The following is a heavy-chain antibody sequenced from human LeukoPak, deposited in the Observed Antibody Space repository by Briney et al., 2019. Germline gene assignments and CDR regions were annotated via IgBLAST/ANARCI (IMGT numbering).Heavy chain of an antibody. CDR1: GGSISSGGYS. CDR3: ARGTGCSSSWSWYFDL. Sequence: SETLSLTCAVSGGSISSGGYSWSWIRQPPGKGLEWIGYIYHSGSTYYNPSLKSRVTISVDRSKNQFSLKLSSVTAADTAVYYCARGTGCSSSWSWYFDLWGRGTLVTVSS. J-gene: IGHJ2*01. D-gene: IGHD6-13*01. CDR2: IYHSGST. V-gene: IGHV4-30-2*01.